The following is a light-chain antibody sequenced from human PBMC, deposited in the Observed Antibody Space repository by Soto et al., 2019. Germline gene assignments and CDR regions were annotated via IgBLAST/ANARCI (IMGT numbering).Light chain of an antibody. CDR2: KVS. CDR1: QSLVYSDGNTY. V-gene: IGKV2-30*01. Sequence: DVVMTQSPLSLPVTLGQPASISCRSSQSLVYSDGNTYLNWFQQRPGQSPRRLIYKVSNRDSGVPDRFSGSGSGTDFTLKISRVEAEDVGVYYCMQGTLWPQFTFGPGTKVDIK. J-gene: IGKJ3*01. CDR3: MQGTLWPQFT.